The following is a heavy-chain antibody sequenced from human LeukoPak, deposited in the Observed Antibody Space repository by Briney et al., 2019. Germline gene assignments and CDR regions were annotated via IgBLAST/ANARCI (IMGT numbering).Heavy chain of an antibody. V-gene: IGHV3-66*01. Sequence: PGGSLRLSCAASGFTVSSNYMSWVRQAPGRGLEWVSVIYSGGSTYYADSVKGRFTISRDNSKNTLFLQMNSLRAGDTAVYYCARGTVTMVDYWGQGTPVTVSS. D-gene: IGHD3-10*01. CDR1: GFTVSSNY. J-gene: IGHJ4*02. CDR2: IYSGGST. CDR3: ARGTVTMVDY.